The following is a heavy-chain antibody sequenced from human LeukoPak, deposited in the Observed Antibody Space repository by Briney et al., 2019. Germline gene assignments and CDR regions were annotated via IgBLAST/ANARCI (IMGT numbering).Heavy chain of an antibody. CDR2: IYYSGST. J-gene: IGHJ6*02. CDR1: GGSISSYY. CDR3: ARHGAAGSYYYGMDV. D-gene: IGHD6-13*01. Sequence: SETLSLTCTVSGGSISSYYWSWIRQPPGKGLEWIGYIYYSGSTNYNPSLKSRVTISVDTSKNQFSLKLSSVTAADTAVYYCARHGAAGSYYYGMDVRGQGTTVTVSS. V-gene: IGHV4-59*08.